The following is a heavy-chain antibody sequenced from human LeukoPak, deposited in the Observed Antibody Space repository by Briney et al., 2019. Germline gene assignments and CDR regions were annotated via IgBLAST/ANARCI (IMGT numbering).Heavy chain of an antibody. CDR1: GCTFTGYY. J-gene: IGHJ3*02. CDR3: AREYYYDSSGYHADDAFDI. Sequence: ASVKVSCKASGCTFTGYYMHWVRQAPGQGLEWMGWINPNSGGTNYAQKFQGRVTMTRDTSISTAYMELSRLRSDDTAVYYCAREYYYDSSGYHADDAFDIWGQGTMVTVSS. D-gene: IGHD3-22*01. CDR2: INPNSGGT. V-gene: IGHV1-2*02.